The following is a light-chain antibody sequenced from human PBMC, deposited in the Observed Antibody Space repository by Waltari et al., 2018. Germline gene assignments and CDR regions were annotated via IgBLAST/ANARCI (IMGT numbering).Light chain of an antibody. V-gene: IGLV1-44*01. CDR3: AAWDDSLNGPV. CDR2: SNN. J-gene: IGLJ3*02. CDR1: SSNIGRNT. Sequence: QSVLTQPPSASGTPGQRVTISCSGSSSNIGRNTVNWYQQRPGTAPQLLIYSNNRRPSGVPARFSGSNSCTSASLASSWLQSEDEADYYCAAWDDSLNGPVFGGGTKLTVL.